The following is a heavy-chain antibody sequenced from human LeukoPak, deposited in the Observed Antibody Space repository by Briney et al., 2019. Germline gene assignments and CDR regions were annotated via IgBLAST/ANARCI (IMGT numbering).Heavy chain of an antibody. V-gene: IGHV4-39*07. D-gene: IGHD3-22*01. J-gene: IGHJ1*01. CDR3: ARGGDTSGHYYFEYFHH. CDR1: GGSISSSSYY. CDR2: IYYSGST. Sequence: SETLSLTCTGSGGSISSSSYYWGWIRQPPGKGLEWIGSIYYSGSTYYNPSLKSRVTISVDTSKNQFSLKLSSVTAADTAVYYCARGGDTSGHYYFEYFHHWGQGTLVAVSS.